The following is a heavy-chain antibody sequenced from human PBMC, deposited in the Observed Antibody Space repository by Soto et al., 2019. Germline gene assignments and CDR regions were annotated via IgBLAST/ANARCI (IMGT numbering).Heavy chain of an antibody. J-gene: IGHJ6*02. CDR3: IQSRCGGDCLQSYASHYYYGLDV. CDR1: GFSLSTSGVG. CDR2: IYWDDDE. Sequence: QITLKESGPTLVKPTQTLTLTCTFSGFSLSTSGVGVGWIRQPPGKALEWLALIYWDDDERYSPSLRSRLTISKDTSKNQXXLXMXXMDPADTATYYCIQSRCGGDCLQSYASHYYYGLDVWGQGTTVAVSS. V-gene: IGHV2-5*02. D-gene: IGHD2-21*02.